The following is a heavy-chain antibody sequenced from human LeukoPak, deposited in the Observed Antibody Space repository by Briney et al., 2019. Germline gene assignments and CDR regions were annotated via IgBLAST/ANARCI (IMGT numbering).Heavy chain of an antibody. CDR3: ARDGTAAGLYFDL. CDR2: IRQDGGEK. CDR1: GFTFTDYW. D-gene: IGHD6-13*01. V-gene: IGHV3-7*01. Sequence: GGSLRPSCAVSGFTFTDYWMNWVRQAPGKGLEWVASIRQDGGEKSYADSVKGRFTISRDNTKSSLYLQINSLRAEDTAVYYCARDGTAAGLYFDLWGQGTLVTVSS. J-gene: IGHJ4*01.